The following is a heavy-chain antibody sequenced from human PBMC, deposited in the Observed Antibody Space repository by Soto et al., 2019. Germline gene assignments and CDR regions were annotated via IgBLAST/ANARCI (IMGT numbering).Heavy chain of an antibody. D-gene: IGHD2-21*02. CDR1: GYTFTSYG. CDR2: ISAYNGNT. Sequence: ASVKVSCKASGYTFTSYGISWVRQAPGQGLEWMGWISAYNGNTNYAQKLQGRVTMTTDTSTSTAYMELRSLRSDDTAVYYCARDLLEYGGNSGYPVDYWGQGTLVTVSS. V-gene: IGHV1-18*01. CDR3: ARDLLEYGGNSGYPVDY. J-gene: IGHJ4*02.